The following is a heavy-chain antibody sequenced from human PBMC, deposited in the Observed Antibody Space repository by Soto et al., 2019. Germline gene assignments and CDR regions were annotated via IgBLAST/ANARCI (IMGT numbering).Heavy chain of an antibody. D-gene: IGHD2-2*01. J-gene: IGHJ6*02. Sequence: ETLSLTCVVSGGSISSTNWWTWVRQPPGKALEWLAHIFSNDEKSYSTSLKSRLTISKDTSKSQVVLTMTNMDPVDTATYYCARIVVVPAAWIYYYYGMDVWGQGTTVTVSS. CDR3: ARIVVVPAAWIYYYYGMDV. CDR1: GGSISSTNW. V-gene: IGHV2-26*01. CDR2: IFSNDEK.